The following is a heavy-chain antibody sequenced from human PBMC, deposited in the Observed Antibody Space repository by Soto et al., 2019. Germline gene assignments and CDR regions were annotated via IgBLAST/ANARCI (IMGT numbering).Heavy chain of an antibody. D-gene: IGHD6-6*01. CDR3: AKDLYSTSARSGSPFDY. Sequence: EVQLLESGGGLVQPGGPLRLSCAASGSTFTTYAMNWVRQAPGKRLEWVSAISISGGDTYYPNSVMARFTVSRDNSENTLYMQMNSLRADDTAVYYCAKDLYSTSARSGSPFDYWGQGTLVTVSS. V-gene: IGHV3-23*01. J-gene: IGHJ4*02. CDR1: GSTFTTYA. CDR2: ISISGGDT.